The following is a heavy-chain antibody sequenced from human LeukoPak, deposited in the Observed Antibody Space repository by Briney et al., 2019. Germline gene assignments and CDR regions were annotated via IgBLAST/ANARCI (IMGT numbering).Heavy chain of an antibody. CDR2: TYYRSKWYN. CDR1: GDSVSSNSAA. CDR3: AREGYSSSWDEGYYYYHMDV. Sequence: SQTLSLTCAISGDSVSSNSAAWNWIRQSPSRGLEWLGRTYYRSKWYNDYAVSVKSRITINPDTSKNQFSLQLNSVTPEDTAVYYCAREGYSSSWDEGYYYYHMDVWGKGTTVTVSS. D-gene: IGHD6-13*01. J-gene: IGHJ6*03. V-gene: IGHV6-1*01.